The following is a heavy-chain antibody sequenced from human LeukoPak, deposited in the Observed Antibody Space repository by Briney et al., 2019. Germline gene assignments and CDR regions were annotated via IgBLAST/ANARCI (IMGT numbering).Heavy chain of an antibody. D-gene: IGHD3-3*01. Sequence: ASVKLSCKASGGTFSSYAISWVRQAPGQGLEWMGGIIPSFSTANYAQKFQGRVTITTDESTSTAYMELSSLRSEDTAVYYCARFSWSGYYEAFDIWGQRTLVTVSS. CDR1: GGTFSSYA. J-gene: IGHJ3*02. CDR2: IIPSFSTA. V-gene: IGHV1-69*05. CDR3: ARFSWSGYYEAFDI.